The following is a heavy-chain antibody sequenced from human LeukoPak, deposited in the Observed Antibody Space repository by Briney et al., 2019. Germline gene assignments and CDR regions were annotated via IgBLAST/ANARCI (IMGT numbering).Heavy chain of an antibody. V-gene: IGHV3-30*02. D-gene: IGHD3-16*02. J-gene: IGHJ6*03. CDR1: GFTFSSYG. CDR2: IRYAGSNK. CDR3: AKAVPHYDYVWGSYRHYYYYYMDV. Sequence: PGGSLRLSCAASGFTFSSYGMHWVRQAPGKGLEWVAFIRYAGSNKYYADSVEGRFTISRDNSKNTLYLQMSSLRVEDTAVYYCAKAVPHYDYVWGSYRHYYYYYMDVWGKGTTVTISS.